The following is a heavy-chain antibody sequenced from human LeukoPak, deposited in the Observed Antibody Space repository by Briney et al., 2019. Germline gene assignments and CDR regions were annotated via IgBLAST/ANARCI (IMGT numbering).Heavy chain of an antibody. V-gene: IGHV4-4*07. CDR3: ARDRPEGDTHGHYYDDEDV. CDR1: RAFLTAYY. J-gene: IGHJ6*03. Sequence: SEALTLTCPVSRAFLTAYYWTWLRQSAGGGLEFVGRIYSTGDTDHNYNPSLAGRVPISGDPPKDQVSLRLEPLTASDPAVDYCARDRPEGDTHGHYYDDEDVWGRGTTVTVSS. D-gene: IGHD1-26*01. CDR2: IYSTGDTDH.